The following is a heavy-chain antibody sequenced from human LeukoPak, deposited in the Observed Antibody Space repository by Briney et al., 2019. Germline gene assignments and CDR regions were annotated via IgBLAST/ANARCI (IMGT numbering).Heavy chain of an antibody. D-gene: IGHD3-22*01. CDR1: GFTFSSYG. J-gene: IGHJ4*02. Sequence: QPGGSLRLSCAASGFTFSSYGMHWVRQAPGKGLEWVAVIWYDGSNKYYADSVKGRFTISRDNSKNTLYLQMNSLRAEDTAVYYCARDDNYDSSGYHDYWGQGTLVTVSS. CDR2: IWYDGSNK. CDR3: ARDDNYDSSGYHDY. V-gene: IGHV3-33*08.